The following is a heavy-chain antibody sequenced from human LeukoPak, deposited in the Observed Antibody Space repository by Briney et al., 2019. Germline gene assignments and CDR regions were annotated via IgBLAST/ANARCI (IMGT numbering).Heavy chain of an antibody. J-gene: IGHJ2*01. V-gene: IGHV4-4*07. Sequence: SETLSLTCTVSGGSISSYYWSWIRQPAGKGLEWVGRIYTSGSTNYNPSLKSRVTLSVDTSKNQFSLKLSSVTAADTAVYYCARYDSSGYSNWYFDLWGRGTLVTVSS. D-gene: IGHD3-22*01. CDR1: GGSISSYY. CDR2: IYTSGST. CDR3: ARYDSSGYSNWYFDL.